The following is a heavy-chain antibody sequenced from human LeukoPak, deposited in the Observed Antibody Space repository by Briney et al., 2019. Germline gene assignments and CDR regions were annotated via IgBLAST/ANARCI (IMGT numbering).Heavy chain of an antibody. Sequence: SETLSLTCTVSGFSISIGYYWGWIRQPPGKGLEWIGSIYHSGTTYYNPSLRSRVTISVDTSKNQFSLKLSSVTAADTAVYYCAKGAGRVTFEIWGQGTMVTVSS. CDR2: IYHSGTT. CDR3: AKGAGRVTFEI. J-gene: IGHJ3*02. V-gene: IGHV4-38-2*02. D-gene: IGHD1-26*01. CDR1: GFSISIGYY.